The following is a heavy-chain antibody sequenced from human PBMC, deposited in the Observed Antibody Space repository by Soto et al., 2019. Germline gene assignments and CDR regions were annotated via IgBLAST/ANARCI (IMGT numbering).Heavy chain of an antibody. Sequence: EVQLVESGGGLVQPGGSLRLSCAASGFTFSSYEMNWVRQTPGKGLEWISYIDGRGRTIYYADSVKVRFTISRDNAQNSLYLQMNSLRAEDTAVYYCVREPYDNPAMDFDYWGRGTLVTVSS. CDR3: VREPYDNPAMDFDY. D-gene: IGHD3-9*01. V-gene: IGHV3-48*03. CDR2: IDGRGRTI. CDR1: GFTFSSYE. J-gene: IGHJ4*02.